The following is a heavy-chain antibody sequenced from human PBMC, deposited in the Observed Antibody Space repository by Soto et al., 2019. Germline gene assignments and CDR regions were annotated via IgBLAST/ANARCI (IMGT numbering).Heavy chain of an antibody. J-gene: IGHJ4*02. CDR2: IYYSGST. CDR1: GGSISSYY. D-gene: IGHD1-26*01. Sequence: QVQLQESGPGLVKPSETLSLTCTVSGGSISSYYWSWIRQPPGKGLEWIGYIYYSGSTNYNPSLKSGFTISVDTSKNQFSLKLSSVTAADTAVYYCARRYGGNFDYWGQGTLVTVSS. CDR3: ARRYGGNFDY. V-gene: IGHV4-59*01.